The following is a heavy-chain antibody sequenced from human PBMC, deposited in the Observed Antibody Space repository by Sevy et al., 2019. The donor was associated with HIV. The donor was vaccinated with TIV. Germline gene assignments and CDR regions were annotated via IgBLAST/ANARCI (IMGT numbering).Heavy chain of an antibody. V-gene: IGHV4-59*01. J-gene: IGHJ6*02. CDR2: IYYSGST. Sequence: SETLSLTCTVSGDSISSYYWSWIRQPPGKGLEWIGYIYYSGSTNYNPSLKSRVTISKDTSKNQVSLKLTSVIAADTAVYYCARGRPDYYYGMDVWGQGTTVTVSS. CDR1: GDSISSYY. CDR3: ARGRPDYYYGMDV.